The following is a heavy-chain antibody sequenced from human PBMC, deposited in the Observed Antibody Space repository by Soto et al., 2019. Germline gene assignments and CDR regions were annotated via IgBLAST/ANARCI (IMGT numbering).Heavy chain of an antibody. CDR3: ARDQRETSTRATYYYYGMDV. CDR2: IIPIFGTA. CDR1: GGTFSSYA. J-gene: IGHJ6*02. V-gene: IGHV1-69*13. D-gene: IGHD1-26*01. Sequence: GASVKVSCKASGGTFSSYAISWVRQAPGQGLEWMGGIIPIFGTANYAQKFQGRVTITADESTSTAYMELSSLRSEDTAVYYCARDQRETSTRATYYYYGMDVWGQGTTVTVSS.